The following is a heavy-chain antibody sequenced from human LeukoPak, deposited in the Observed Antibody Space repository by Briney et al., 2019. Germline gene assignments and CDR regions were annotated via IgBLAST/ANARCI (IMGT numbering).Heavy chain of an antibody. V-gene: IGHV3-23*01. J-gene: IGHJ4*02. D-gene: IGHD6-6*01. Sequence: PGGSLRLSCAASGFTFSNYAMSWVRQARGKGLEWVSAITDGGGSTYYADSVKGRFTISRDNSKNMLFLQMNSLRAEDTAVYYCAKRVEYSSPGGYFDYWGQGILVTVAS. CDR3: AKRVEYSSPGGYFDY. CDR1: GFTFSNYA. CDR2: ITDGGGST.